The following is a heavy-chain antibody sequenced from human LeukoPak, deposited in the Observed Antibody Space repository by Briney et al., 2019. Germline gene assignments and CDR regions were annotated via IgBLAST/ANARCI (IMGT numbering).Heavy chain of an antibody. V-gene: IGHV4-4*07. CDR1: GGSISSYY. J-gene: IGHJ6*03. CDR3: ARTVGDGSGSYLYYYYYMDV. D-gene: IGHD3-10*01. Sequence: VKSSETLSLTCTVSGGSISSYYWSWIRQPAGKGLEWIGRIYTSGSTNYNPSLKSRVTMSVDTSKNQFSLKLSSVTAADTAVYYCARTVGDGSGSYLYYYYYMDVWGKGTTVTVSS. CDR2: IYTSGST.